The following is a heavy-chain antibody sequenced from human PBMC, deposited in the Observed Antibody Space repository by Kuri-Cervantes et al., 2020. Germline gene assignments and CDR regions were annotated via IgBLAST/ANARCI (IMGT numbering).Heavy chain of an antibody. CDR2: IKQDGSEK. D-gene: IGHD6-13*01. V-gene: IGHV3-7*02. Sequence: GGSLRLSCAASGFTFSSYWMSWVRQAPGKGLEWVANIKQDGSEKYYVDSVQGRFAISRDNSKNTLYLQVNGLRPEDTAVYYCARQVYSSSSYWYFDLWGRGTLVTVSS. CDR3: ARQVYSSSSYWYFDL. J-gene: IGHJ2*01. CDR1: GFTFSSYW.